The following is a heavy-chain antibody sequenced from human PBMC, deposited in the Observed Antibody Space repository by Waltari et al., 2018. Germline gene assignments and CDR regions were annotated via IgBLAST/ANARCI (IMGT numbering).Heavy chain of an antibody. CDR3: ARVGDYHGSGRFGLDV. V-gene: IGHV4-34*01. CDR1: VGSFSGYF. Sequence: QVQLQQWGAGLLKPSETLSLTCAVYVGSFSGYFWSWIRESPGKGLEWIGQINRDGSNKFNPSLKSRVAMSVDTIKSQISLRLSSVTAADAAVYYCARVGDYHGSGRFGLDVWGQGTRVTVSS. J-gene: IGHJ6*02. CDR2: INRDGSN. D-gene: IGHD3-10*01.